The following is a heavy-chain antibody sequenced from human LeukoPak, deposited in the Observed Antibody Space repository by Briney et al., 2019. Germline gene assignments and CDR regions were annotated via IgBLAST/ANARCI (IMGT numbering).Heavy chain of an antibody. Sequence: PSQTLSLTCTVSGSSMSSGYYWGWIRQPPGKGLEWIGNIYHSGSTYYNPSLKSRVTLSVDTSKTQFSLKLSSVTAADTAVFYCARFRTDDSSGYYGGYFDSWGQGALVTVSS. CDR2: IYHSGST. V-gene: IGHV4-38-2*02. CDR3: ARFRTDDSSGYYGGYFDS. D-gene: IGHD3-22*01. J-gene: IGHJ4*02. CDR1: GSSMSSGYY.